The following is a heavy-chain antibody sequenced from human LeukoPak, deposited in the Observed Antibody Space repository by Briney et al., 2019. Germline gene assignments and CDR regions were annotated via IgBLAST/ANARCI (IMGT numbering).Heavy chain of an antibody. Sequence: PGGSLRLSCAASGFTFSSYGMHWVRQAPGKGLEWVAVISYDGSNKYYADSVKGRFTISGDNSKNTLYLQMNSLRAEDTAVYYCARERSQYGMDVWGQGTTVTVSS. D-gene: IGHD3-10*01. J-gene: IGHJ6*02. V-gene: IGHV3-30*03. CDR1: GFTFSSYG. CDR3: ARERSQYGMDV. CDR2: ISYDGSNK.